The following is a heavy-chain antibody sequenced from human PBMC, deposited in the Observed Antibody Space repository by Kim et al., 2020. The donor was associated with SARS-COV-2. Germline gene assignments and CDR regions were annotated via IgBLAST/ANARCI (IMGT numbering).Heavy chain of an antibody. CDR3: VRGPRSQFSVMIYILRTYYFDL. J-gene: IGHJ4*02. V-gene: IGHV1-8*01. CDR1: GYSFTNFD. D-gene: IGHD2-21*01. CDR2: MNPSIGNT. Sequence: ASVKVSCKASGYSFTNFDINWVRQATGQGLEWLGWMNPSIGNTGYAQKFQGRVTITRDTSISTAYMEMNSLRSDDTAVYYCVRGPRSQFSVMIYILRTYYFDLWGQGTLVTVTS.